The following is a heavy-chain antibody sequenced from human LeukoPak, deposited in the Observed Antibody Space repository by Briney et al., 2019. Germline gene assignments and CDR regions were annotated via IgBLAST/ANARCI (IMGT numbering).Heavy chain of an antibody. V-gene: IGHV1-18*01. CDR1: GYTFTSYG. Sequence: GASVKVSCKASGYTFTSYGISWVRQAPGQGLEWMGWISAYIGNTNYAQKLQGRVTMTTDTSTSTAYMELRSLRSDDTAVYYCASSAEYYDSRTHGPNYAFDIWGQGTMVTVSS. D-gene: IGHD3-22*01. CDR3: ASSAEYYDSRTHGPNYAFDI. CDR2: ISAYIGNT. J-gene: IGHJ3*02.